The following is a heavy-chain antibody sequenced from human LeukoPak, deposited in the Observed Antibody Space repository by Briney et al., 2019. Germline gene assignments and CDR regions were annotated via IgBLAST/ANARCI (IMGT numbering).Heavy chain of an antibody. V-gene: IGHV4-59*01. CDR2: ISYSGGT. D-gene: IGHD5-18*01. CDR3: AGAAHSYGYRWFDP. Sequence: SSETLSLTCTVSGGSISSYYWTWIRQPPGEGLEWIGDISYSGGTNYNPSLKSRVTISVDTSKNQFSLKVSSETAADTAVYYCAGAAHSYGYRWFDPWGQGTLVTVSS. J-gene: IGHJ5*02. CDR1: GGSISSYY.